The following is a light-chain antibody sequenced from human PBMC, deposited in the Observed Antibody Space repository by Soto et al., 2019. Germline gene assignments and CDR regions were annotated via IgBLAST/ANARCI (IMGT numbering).Light chain of an antibody. Sequence: EIMFTQSPCTVSLSQGERATLPCRASRTVSGSFLAWYQQKRGQAPRLLLYGASSRATGIPDRFSGSGSGTDFTLTIIRLEPEDFAVYYCPQSGCSPWTFCHGT. CDR2: GAS. CDR1: RTVSGSF. CDR3: PQSGCSPWT. J-gene: IGKJ1*01. V-gene: IGKV3-20*01.